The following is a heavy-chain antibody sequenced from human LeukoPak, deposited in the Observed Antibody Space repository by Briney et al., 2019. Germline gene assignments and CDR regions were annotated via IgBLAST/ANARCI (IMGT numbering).Heavy chain of an antibody. CDR3: ARSTYYYGSGSYYSSSFDY. CDR2: INHSGST. V-gene: IGHV4-34*01. J-gene: IGHJ4*02. Sequence: SETLSLTCAVYGGSFSGYYWSWIRQPPGKGLEWIGEINHSGSTYYNPSLKSRVTISVDTSKNQFSLKLSSVTAADTAVYYCARSTYYYGSGSYYSSSFDYWGQGTLVTVSS. CDR1: GGSFSGYY. D-gene: IGHD3-10*01.